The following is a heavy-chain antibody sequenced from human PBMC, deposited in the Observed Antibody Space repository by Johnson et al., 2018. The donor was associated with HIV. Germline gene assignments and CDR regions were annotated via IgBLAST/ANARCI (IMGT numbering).Heavy chain of an antibody. CDR1: GVTFSSYG. D-gene: IGHD3-22*01. CDR2: IRYDGSNK. J-gene: IGHJ3*02. Sequence: QVQLVESGGGVVQPGGSLRISCAASGVTFSSYGMHWVRQAPGKGLEGVAFIRYDGSNKYYADSVKGRFTISRDNSKNTLYLQMNSLRAEDTAVYYCAKDQYYYDSSGYSDAFDIWGQGTMVTVSS. CDR3: AKDQYYYDSSGYSDAFDI. V-gene: IGHV3-30*02.